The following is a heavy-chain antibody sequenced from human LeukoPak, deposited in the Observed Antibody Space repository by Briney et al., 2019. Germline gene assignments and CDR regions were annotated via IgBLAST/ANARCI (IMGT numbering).Heavy chain of an antibody. D-gene: IGHD2-15*01. CDR2: INHSGST. V-gene: IGHV4-34*01. J-gene: IGHJ6*02. CDR3: ASLHDPRYCSGGSCYSGYYYYGMDV. Sequence: KPSETLSLTCAVYGGSFSGYYWSWIRQPPGKGLEWIGEINHSGSTNYNPSLKSRVTISVGTSKNQFSLKLSSVTAADTAVYYCASLHDPRYCSGGSCYSGYYYYGMDVWGQGTTVTVSS. CDR1: GGSFSGYY.